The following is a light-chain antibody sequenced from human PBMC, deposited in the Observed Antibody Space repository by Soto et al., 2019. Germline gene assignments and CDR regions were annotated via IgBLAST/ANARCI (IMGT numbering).Light chain of an antibody. Sequence: QPASVSGSPGQSITISCTGTSSDVGGYNYVSWYQQHPGKAPKLMIYDVSNRPSGVSNRFSGSKSGNTASLTISGLQAEDEADYYCSSYSSSSTLVFGGGTKLTVL. CDR3: SSYSSSSTLV. CDR1: SSDVGGYNY. J-gene: IGLJ2*01. CDR2: DVS. V-gene: IGLV2-14*01.